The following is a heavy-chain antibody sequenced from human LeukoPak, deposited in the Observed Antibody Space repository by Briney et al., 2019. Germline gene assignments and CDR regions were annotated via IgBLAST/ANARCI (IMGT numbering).Heavy chain of an antibody. CDR1: GGSFSGYY. V-gene: IGHV4-34*01. CDR2: VTDRGNR. Sequence: SETLSLTCAVYGGSFSGYYWTWIRQPPGKGLEWIGEVTDRGNRNYNPSLRSRVTISVDTSKNQFSLKLSSVTAADTAVYYCARARDPGSFNRAFDFWGQGTLVTVSS. J-gene: IGHJ4*02. D-gene: IGHD3-10*01. CDR3: ARARDPGSFNRAFDF.